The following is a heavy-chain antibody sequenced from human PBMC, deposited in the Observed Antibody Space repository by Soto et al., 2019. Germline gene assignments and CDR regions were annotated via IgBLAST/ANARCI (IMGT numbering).Heavy chain of an antibody. CDR1: GGTFSSYT. V-gene: IGHV1-69*02. J-gene: IGHJ6*03. CDR2: IIPILGIA. Sequence: GASVKVSCKASGGTFSSYTISWVRQAPGQGLEWMGRIIPILGIANYAQKFQGRVTITADKSTSTAYMELSSLRSEDTAVYYCARVDSSSWYSLSPQSDYYYYYMDVWGKGTTVTVSS. CDR3: ARVDSSSWYSLSPQSDYYYYYMDV. D-gene: IGHD6-13*01.